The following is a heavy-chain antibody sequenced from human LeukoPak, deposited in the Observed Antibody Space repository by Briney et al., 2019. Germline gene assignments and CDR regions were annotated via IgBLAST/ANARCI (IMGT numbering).Heavy chain of an antibody. CDR2: ISSSSSYI. CDR3: ARAVYGFDAFDI. V-gene: IGHV3-21*01. Sequence: GGSLRLSCAASGFTFSSYSMNWVRQAPGKGLEWVSSISSSSSYIYYADSVKGRFTISRDNAKNSLYLQMDSLRAEDTAVYYCARAVYGFDAFDIWGQGTMVTVSS. CDR1: GFTFSSYS. J-gene: IGHJ3*02. D-gene: IGHD4-17*01.